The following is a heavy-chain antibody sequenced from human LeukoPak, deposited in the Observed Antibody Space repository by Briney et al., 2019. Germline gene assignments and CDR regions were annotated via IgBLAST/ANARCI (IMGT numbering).Heavy chain of an antibody. CDR2: INPNSGGT. CDR1: GYTFTGYY. J-gene: IGHJ5*02. CDR3: ARGLDCSSTSCYISEWFDP. V-gene: IGHV1-2*02. Sequence: GASVKVSCKASGYTFTGYYMHWVRQAPGQGLEWMGWINPNSGGTNYAQKFQGRVTMTRDTSISTAYMELSRLRSDDTAVYYYARGLDCSSTSCYISEWFDPWGQGTLVTVSS. D-gene: IGHD2-2*02.